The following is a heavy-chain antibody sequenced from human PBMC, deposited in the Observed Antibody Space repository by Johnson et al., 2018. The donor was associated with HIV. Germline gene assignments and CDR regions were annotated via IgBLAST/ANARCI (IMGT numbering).Heavy chain of an antibody. V-gene: IGHV3-30*04. CDR3: AKEQESIPLNDAFDI. CDR1: GFTVSSYA. J-gene: IGHJ3*02. CDR2: VSYDGSNK. Sequence: QAQLVESGGGVVQPGRSLRVSCVASGFTVSSYAMHWVRQAPGKGLEWVAVVSYDGSNKYYADSVKGRFTISRDNSKNTLSLQMNSLRAEDTAVYYCAKEQESIPLNDAFDIWGQGTLVTVSS. D-gene: IGHD2-21*01.